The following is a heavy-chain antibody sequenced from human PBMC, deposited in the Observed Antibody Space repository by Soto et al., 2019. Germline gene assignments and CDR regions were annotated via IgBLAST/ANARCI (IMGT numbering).Heavy chain of an antibody. V-gene: IGHV4-30-2*01. D-gene: IGHD6-19*01. J-gene: IGHJ4*02. CDR3: AREGLLPDY. Sequence: QLQLHESGSGLVKPSQTLSLTCAVSGGSTSSGGYSWSWLRQPPGRGLEWIGYISHSGSTYYNPSLKSRVTISVDTSKNQFSLRLSSVTAADTAVYYCAREGLLPDYWGQGTLVTVSS. CDR2: ISHSGST. CDR1: GGSTSSGGYS.